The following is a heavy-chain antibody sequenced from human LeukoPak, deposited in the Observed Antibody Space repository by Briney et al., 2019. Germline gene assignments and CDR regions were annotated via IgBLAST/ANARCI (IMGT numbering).Heavy chain of an antibody. Sequence: ASVKVSCKASGYTFTGYYMHWVRQAPGQGLEWMGWINPNSGGTNYAQKFQGGVTMTRDTSISTAYMELSRLRSDDTAVYYCAREDDIVVVAGYSSSSAYWGQGTLVTVSS. J-gene: IGHJ4*02. CDR1: GYTFTGYY. CDR3: AREDDIVVVAGYSSSSAY. D-gene: IGHD6-13*01. CDR2: INPNSGGT. V-gene: IGHV1-2*02.